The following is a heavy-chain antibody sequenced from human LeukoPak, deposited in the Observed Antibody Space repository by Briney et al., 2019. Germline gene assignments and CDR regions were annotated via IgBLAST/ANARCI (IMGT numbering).Heavy chain of an antibody. CDR3: TRDLGGATWGEWNY. CDR2: ISSDGSGT. J-gene: IGHJ4*02. D-gene: IGHD1-26*01. Sequence: LTGGSLRLSCAASGFTFSNYWMHWVRQAPGKGLVWVSRISSDGSGTNYADSVKGRFTISRDNAKNILYLQMNSLRVEDTAVYYCTRDLGGATWGEWNYWGQGTLVTVSS. CDR1: GFTFSNYW. V-gene: IGHV3-74*01.